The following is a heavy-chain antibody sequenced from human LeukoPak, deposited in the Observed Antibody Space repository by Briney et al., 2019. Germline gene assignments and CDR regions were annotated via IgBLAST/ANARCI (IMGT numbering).Heavy chain of an antibody. J-gene: IGHJ4*02. CDR1: GFTFTTYA. D-gene: IGHD3-16*01. Sequence: TGGSLRLSCAASGFTFTTYAMSWVRQAPGKGLEWVSTVSDRDGSTYYAGSVKGRFAISRDNSKNTLYLQMNSLRAEDTAVYYCAIPPIAYGGVIYYFDYWGQGTLVTVSS. CDR2: VSDRDGST. CDR3: AIPPIAYGGVIYYFDY. V-gene: IGHV3-23*01.